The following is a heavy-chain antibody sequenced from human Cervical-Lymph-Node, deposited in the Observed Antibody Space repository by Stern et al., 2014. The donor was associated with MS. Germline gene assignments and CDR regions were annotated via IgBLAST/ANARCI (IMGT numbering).Heavy chain of an antibody. CDR2: ISYDGIVR. CDR3: ANPVVTAISFDS. J-gene: IGHJ4*02. V-gene: IGHV3-30*18. Sequence: QVQLVESGGGVVQPGRSLRLSCAGSGFNFNRYGMHWVRQAPGKGLEWVAFISYDGIVRYYADSVNGRFIISRDHSKNTPSLQMDGLRREDTAVYYCANPVVTAISFDSWGQGTLVTVSS. D-gene: IGHD2-21*02. CDR1: GFNFNRYG.